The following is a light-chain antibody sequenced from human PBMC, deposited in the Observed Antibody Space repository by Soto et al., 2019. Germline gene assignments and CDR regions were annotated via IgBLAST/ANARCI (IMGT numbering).Light chain of an antibody. J-gene: IGLJ1*01. V-gene: IGLV2-14*01. Sequence: SVLTQPASVSRSPGQSITISRTRTGNDVGGYNYVSWYQQHPGKAPKLMIYDVSNRPSGVSNRFSGSKSGNTASLTISGLQAEDEADYYCSSFTSSTTRVFGAGTKVTVL. CDR1: GNDVGGYNY. CDR2: DVS. CDR3: SSFTSSTTRV.